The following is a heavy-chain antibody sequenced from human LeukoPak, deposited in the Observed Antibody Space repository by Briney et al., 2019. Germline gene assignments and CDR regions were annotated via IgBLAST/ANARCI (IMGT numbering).Heavy chain of an antibody. V-gene: IGHV3-30*02. CDR2: IQYDGRNQ. CDR3: AKNVMVKRYIDY. D-gene: IGHD5-18*01. CDR1: GFTFSSFG. J-gene: IGHJ4*02. Sequence: GGSLRLSCAASGFTFSSFGMHWLRQAPGKGLEWVAFIQYDGRNQYYADSVKGRFTISRDNSKNTVSLQMNNLRVEDTAIYYCAKNVMVKRYIDYWGQGTPVTVSS.